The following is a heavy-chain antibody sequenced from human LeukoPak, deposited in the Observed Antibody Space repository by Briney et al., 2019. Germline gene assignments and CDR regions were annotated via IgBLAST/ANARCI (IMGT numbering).Heavy chain of an antibody. J-gene: IGHJ3*02. CDR2: IYYSGST. CDR1: GVSISSSSYY. CDR3: ARRGRIVVVMSAFDI. V-gene: IGHV4-39*01. Sequence: SETLSLTCTVSGVSISSSSYYWGWIRQLPGKGLEWIGSIYYSGSTYYNPSLKSRVTISVDTSKNQFSLKLSSVTAADTAVYYCARRGRIVVVMSAFDIWGQGTMVTVSS. D-gene: IGHD3-22*01.